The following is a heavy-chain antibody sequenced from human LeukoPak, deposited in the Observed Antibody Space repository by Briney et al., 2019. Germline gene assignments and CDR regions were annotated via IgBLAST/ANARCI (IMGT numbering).Heavy chain of an antibody. D-gene: IGHD6-19*01. V-gene: IGHV3-23*01. CDR1: GFTFSSYA. CDR2: ISGSGGST. CDR3: AKDGPSSGWSPDYFGY. J-gene: IGHJ4*02. Sequence: PGGSLRLSCAASGFTFSSYAMSWVRQAPGKGLEWVSAISGSGGSTYYADSVKGRFTISRDNSKNTLYLQMNSLRAEDTAVYYCAKDGPSSGWSPDYFGYWGQGTLVTVSS.